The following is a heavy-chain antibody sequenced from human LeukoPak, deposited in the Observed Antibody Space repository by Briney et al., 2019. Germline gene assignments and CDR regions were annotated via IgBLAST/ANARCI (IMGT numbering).Heavy chain of an antibody. D-gene: IGHD3-10*01. Sequence: SETLSLTCTVSGGSISSYYWSWIRQPPGKGLEWIGYIYYSGGTNYNPSPENRVTISVDTSKNQFPLKLSSVTAADTAVYYCARDSLVRGVSYGMDVWVKGTTVTVCS. V-gene: IGHV4-59*01. J-gene: IGHJ6*04. CDR3: ARDSLVRGVSYGMDV. CDR2: IYYSGGT. CDR1: GGSISSYY.